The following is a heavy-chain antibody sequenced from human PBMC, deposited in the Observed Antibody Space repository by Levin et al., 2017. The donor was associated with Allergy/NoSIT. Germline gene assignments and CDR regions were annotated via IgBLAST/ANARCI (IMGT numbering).Heavy chain of an antibody. D-gene: IGHD1-26*01. CDR2: ISWHSGSI. Sequence: GGSLRLSCAASGFTFDDYAMHWVRQAPGKGLEWVSGISWHSGSIGYADSVKGRFTISRDNAKNSLYLQMNSLRAEDTALYYCAKDLDIVGATWGQGTLVTVSS. CDR1: GFTFDDYA. J-gene: IGHJ4*02. V-gene: IGHV3-9*01. CDR3: AKDLDIVGAT.